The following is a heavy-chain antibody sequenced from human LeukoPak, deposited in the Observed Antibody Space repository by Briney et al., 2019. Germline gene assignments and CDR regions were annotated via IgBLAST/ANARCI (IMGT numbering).Heavy chain of an antibody. D-gene: IGHD3-3*01. J-gene: IGHJ4*02. CDR2: ISANGGET. CDR1: GFTFSIYA. CDR3: AKRYYDFPLDY. V-gene: IGHV3-23*01. Sequence: GGSLRLSCAASGFTFSIYAMNWVRQAPGKGLERVSSISANGGETHYADSVKGRFTISRDNSENTLYLQINNPRVEDTAVYYCAKRYYDFPLDYWGQGTLVTVSS.